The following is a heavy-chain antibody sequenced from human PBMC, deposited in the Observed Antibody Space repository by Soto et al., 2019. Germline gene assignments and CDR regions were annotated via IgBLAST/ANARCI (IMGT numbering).Heavy chain of an antibody. D-gene: IGHD1-26*01. J-gene: IGHJ4*02. V-gene: IGHV3-23*01. Sequence: GALRVSCEGSVFTCITYAMSWVRQAPGKGLEWVSAISGSGGSTYYTDSVKGRFTISRDNSKNTLYLQMNTLRAEDTALYYCALRKTGSYFDYWGQGSLVTVSS. CDR2: ISGSGGST. CDR1: VFTCITYA. CDR3: ALRKTGSYFDY.